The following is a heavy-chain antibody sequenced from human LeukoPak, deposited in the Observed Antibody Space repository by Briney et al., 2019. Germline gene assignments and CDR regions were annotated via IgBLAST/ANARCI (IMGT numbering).Heavy chain of an antibody. Sequence: GGSLRLSCAASGFTFSSYSMNWVRQAPGKGLEWVSYISSGSTTIYYADSVKGRFTISRDNAKNSLYLQMNSLRAEDTAVYYCARDGTTYYYDSSGYYYVSAFDIWGQGTMVTVSS. V-gene: IGHV3-48*01. CDR1: GFTFSSYS. J-gene: IGHJ3*02. D-gene: IGHD3-22*01. CDR2: ISSGSTTI. CDR3: ARDGTTYYYDSSGYYYVSAFDI.